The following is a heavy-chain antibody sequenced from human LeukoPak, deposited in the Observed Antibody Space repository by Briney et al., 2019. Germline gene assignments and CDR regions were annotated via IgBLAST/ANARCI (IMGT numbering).Heavy chain of an antibody. CDR2: IRYDGSNK. J-gene: IGHJ4*02. Sequence: GGSLRLSCAASGFTFSSYGMHWVRQAPGKGLEWVAFIRYDGSNKYYADSVKGRFTISRDNSKNTLYLQMNSLRAEDTAVYYCAKDLRYFDWLLSPFDYWGQGTLVTVSS. CDR3: AKDLRYFDWLLSPFDY. V-gene: IGHV3-30*02. D-gene: IGHD3-9*01. CDR1: GFTFSSYG.